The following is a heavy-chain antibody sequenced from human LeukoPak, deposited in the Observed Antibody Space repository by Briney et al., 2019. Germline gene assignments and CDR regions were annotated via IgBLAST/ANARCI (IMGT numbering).Heavy chain of an antibody. CDR3: AKVVYSVDEDYFDY. CDR2: IRYDGSNK. Sequence: GGSLRLSCAASGFTFRSYDMHWVRQAPGKGLEWVAFIRYDGSNKNYVDSVKGRFTISRDNSKNTLYLQMNSLRAEDTAVYYCAKVVYSVDEDYFDYWGQGILVTVSS. CDR1: GFTFRSYD. D-gene: IGHD5/OR15-5a*01. J-gene: IGHJ4*02. V-gene: IGHV3-30*02.